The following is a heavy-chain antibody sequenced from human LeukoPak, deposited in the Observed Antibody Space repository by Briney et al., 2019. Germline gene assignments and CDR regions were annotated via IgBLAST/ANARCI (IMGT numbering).Heavy chain of an antibody. CDR2: INAGNGNT. CDR1: GYTFTSYA. CDR3: AREGVDLAYRTFDY. V-gene: IGHV1-3*01. Sequence: ASVKVSCKASGYTFTSYAMHWVRQAPGQRLEWMGWINAGNGNTKYSQKFQGRVTITRDTSASTAYMELSSLRSDDTAVYYCAREGVDLAYRTFDYWGQGTLVTVSS. D-gene: IGHD2-15*01. J-gene: IGHJ4*02.